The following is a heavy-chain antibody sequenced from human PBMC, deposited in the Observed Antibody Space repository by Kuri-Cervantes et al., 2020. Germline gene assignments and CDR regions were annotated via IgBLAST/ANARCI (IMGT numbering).Heavy chain of an antibody. CDR2: INPNSGGT. CDR3: ASGYGSGSYHYYGMDV. V-gene: IGHV1-2*02. Sequence: ASVKVSCKASGYTFTGYYMHWVRQAPGQGLEWMGWINPNSGGTNHAQKFQGRVTMTTDTSTSTAYMELRSLRSDDTAVYYCASGYGSGSYHYYGMDVWGQGTTVTVSS. D-gene: IGHD3-10*01. J-gene: IGHJ6*02. CDR1: GYTFTGYY.